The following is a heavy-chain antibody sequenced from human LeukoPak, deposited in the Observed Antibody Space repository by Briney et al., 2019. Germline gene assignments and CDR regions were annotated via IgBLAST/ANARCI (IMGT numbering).Heavy chain of an antibody. CDR3: AVWGIAAG. CDR2: ISGSGGST. CDR1: GFTFSNAW. Sequence: PGGSLRLSCAASGFTFSNAWMSWVRQAPGKGLEWVSAISGSGGSTYYADSVKGRFTISRDNSKNTLYLQMNSLRAEDTAVYYCAVWGIAAGWGQGTLVTVSS. D-gene: IGHD6-13*01. J-gene: IGHJ4*02. V-gene: IGHV3-23*01.